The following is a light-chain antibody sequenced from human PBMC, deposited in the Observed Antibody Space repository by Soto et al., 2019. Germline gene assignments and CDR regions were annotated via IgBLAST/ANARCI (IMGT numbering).Light chain of an antibody. Sequence: QSALTQPASVSGSPGQSIAISCTGTSSDVGSYNLVSWYQQHPGKAPKLMIYEVTKRPSGVSDRFSGSKSGNTASLTISGLQAEDEADYYCCSYATSSTYVFGPGTKVTVL. J-gene: IGLJ1*01. V-gene: IGLV2-23*02. CDR2: EVT. CDR3: CSYATSSTYV. CDR1: SSDVGSYNL.